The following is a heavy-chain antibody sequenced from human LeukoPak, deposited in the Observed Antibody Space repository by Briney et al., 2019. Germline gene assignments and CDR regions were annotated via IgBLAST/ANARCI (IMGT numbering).Heavy chain of an antibody. V-gene: IGHV3-30*18. D-gene: IGHD3-22*01. J-gene: IGHJ4*02. CDR1: GFTFSSYG. CDR2: ISYDGSNK. CDR3: AKALYYYDSSGYYYRSGSVDY. Sequence: GRSLGLSCAASGFTFSSYGMHWVRQAPGKGLEWVAVISYDGSNKYYADSVKGRFTISRDNSKNTLYLQMNSLRAEDTAVYYCAKALYYYDSSGYYYRSGSVDYWGQGTLVTVSS.